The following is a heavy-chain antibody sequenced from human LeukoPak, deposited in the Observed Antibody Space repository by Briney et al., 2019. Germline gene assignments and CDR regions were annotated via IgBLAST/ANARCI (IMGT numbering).Heavy chain of an antibody. CDR1: GGSISSYY. J-gene: IGHJ6*03. Sequence: SETLSLTCTVSGGSISSYYWSWIRQPAGKGLEWIGRIYTSGSTNYNPSLKSRVTMSVDTSKNQFSLKLSSVTAADTAVYYRATFSSGFYVGYYYMDVWGKGTTVTVSS. CDR2: IYTSGST. V-gene: IGHV4-4*07. CDR3: ATFSSGFYVGYYYMDV. D-gene: IGHD3-22*01.